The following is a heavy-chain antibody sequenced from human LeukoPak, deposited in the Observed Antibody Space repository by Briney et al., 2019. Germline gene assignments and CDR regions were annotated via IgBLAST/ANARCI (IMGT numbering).Heavy chain of an antibody. V-gene: IGHV5-51*01. J-gene: IGHJ4*02. CDR3: ARLSGKYSSSWYTSFGY. CDR1: GYSFTSYW. CDR2: IYPGDSDT. Sequence: GESLKISCKGSGYSFTSYWIGWVRQMPGKGLEWMGIIYPGDSDTRYSPSFQGQVTISADKSISTAYLQWSSLKASDTAMYYCARLSGKYSSSWYTSFGYWGQGTLVTVSS. D-gene: IGHD6-13*01.